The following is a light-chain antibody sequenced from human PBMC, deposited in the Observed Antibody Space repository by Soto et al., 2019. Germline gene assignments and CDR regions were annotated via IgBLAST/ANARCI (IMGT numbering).Light chain of an antibody. Sequence: QSVLTQPPSASGTPGQRVTISCSGSSSNIGSNTVNWYQQLPGTAPQLLIYSNNQRPSGVPGRFSGSKSGTSASLAISGLQCEDEADDYCAALDDSLNGRGVVFGGGTKLTVL. J-gene: IGLJ2*01. CDR2: SNN. CDR3: AALDDSLNGRGVV. CDR1: SSNIGSNT. V-gene: IGLV1-44*01.